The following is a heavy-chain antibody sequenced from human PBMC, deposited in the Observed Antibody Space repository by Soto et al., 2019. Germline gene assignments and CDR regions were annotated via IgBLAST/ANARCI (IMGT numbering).Heavy chain of an antibody. V-gene: IGHV3-15*01. D-gene: IGHD1-26*01. J-gene: IGHJ4*02. CDR1: GFTFTNVW. CDR2: IKSKSDGGTA. Sequence: PGGSLRLSCAASGFTFTNVWMSWVRQAPGRGLECVGRIKSKSDGGTADYAAPVKGRFTISRDDSKNTVYLQMNGLKTEDTAVYYCTTPSLKWSFDGSFDNWGQGTLVTVSS. CDR3: TTPSLKWSFDGSFDN.